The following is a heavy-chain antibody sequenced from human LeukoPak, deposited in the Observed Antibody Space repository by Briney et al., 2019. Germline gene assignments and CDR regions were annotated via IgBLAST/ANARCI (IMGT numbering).Heavy chain of an antibody. J-gene: IGHJ4*02. D-gene: IGHD1-7*01. CDR1: GFTFSSYG. CDR3: AKDNWNYEGNFDY. V-gene: IGHV3-30*18. CDR2: ISYDGSNK. Sequence: PGGSLRLSCAASGFTFSSYGMHWVRQAPGKGLEWVAVISYDGSNKYYADSVKGRFTISRDNSKNTLYLQMNSLRAEDTAVYYCAKDNWNYEGNFDYWGQGTLVTVSS.